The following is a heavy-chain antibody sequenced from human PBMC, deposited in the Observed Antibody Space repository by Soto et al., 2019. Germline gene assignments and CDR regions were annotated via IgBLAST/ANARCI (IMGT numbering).Heavy chain of an antibody. CDR3: ARDVSGFEYFDL. CDR1: GFPFSDYA. Sequence: GGSLRLSCAASGFPFSDYAMHWVRQTPGRGPEWLALISFNGINTYYADSVKGRFTISRDDSKNTLYLQMSTLRAEDTAVYYCARDVSGFEYFDLWGQGTLVTVSS. CDR2: ISFNGINT. D-gene: IGHD3-9*01. J-gene: IGHJ4*02. V-gene: IGHV3-30-3*01.